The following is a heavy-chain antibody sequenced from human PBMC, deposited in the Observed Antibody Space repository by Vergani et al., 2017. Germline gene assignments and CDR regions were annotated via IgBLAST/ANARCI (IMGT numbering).Heavy chain of an antibody. CDR3: ARAEERFLEPPPYYMDV. D-gene: IGHD3-3*01. Sequence: QVQLVQSGAEVKKPGSSVKVSCKASLGTFSSYAISWVRQAPGQGLEWMGGIIPIFGTANYAQKFQGRVTITADESTSTAYMELSSLRSEDTAVYYWARAEERFLEPPPYYMDVWGKGTTVTVSS. CDR1: LGTFSSYA. V-gene: IGHV1-69*01. CDR2: IIPIFGTA. J-gene: IGHJ6*03.